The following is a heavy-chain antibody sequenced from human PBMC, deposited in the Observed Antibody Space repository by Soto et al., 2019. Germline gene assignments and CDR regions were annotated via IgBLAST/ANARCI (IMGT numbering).Heavy chain of an antibody. Sequence: QVQLVESGGGVVQPGRSLRLSCAASGFTFSSYAMHWVRQAPGKGLEWVAVIAYDGRNKYYADSVKGRFTISRDNSKNTLYLQMNSLRIEDTAVYYCAREQERVFDYWGQGTLVTVS. J-gene: IGHJ4*02. CDR2: IAYDGRNK. CDR3: AREQERVFDY. CDR1: GFTFSSYA. V-gene: IGHV3-30*04. D-gene: IGHD1-1*01.